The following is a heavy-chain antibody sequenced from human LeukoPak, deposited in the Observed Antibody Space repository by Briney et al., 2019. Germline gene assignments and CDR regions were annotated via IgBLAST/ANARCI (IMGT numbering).Heavy chain of an antibody. CDR1: GGTFSSYA. CDR2: IIPIFGTA. Sequence: SVKVSCKASGGTFSSYAISWVRQAPGQGLERMGRIIPIFGTANYAQKFQGRVTITTDESTSTAYMELSSLRSEDTAVYYCARVPIIAAGGEFDYWGQGTLVTVSS. V-gene: IGHV1-69*05. D-gene: IGHD6-13*01. CDR3: ARVPIIAAGGEFDY. J-gene: IGHJ4*02.